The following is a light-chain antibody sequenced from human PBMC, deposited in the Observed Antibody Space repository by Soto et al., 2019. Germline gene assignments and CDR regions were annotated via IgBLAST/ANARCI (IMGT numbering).Light chain of an antibody. CDR2: GNN. Sequence: QSVLTQPPSVSGAPGQRVTISCTGSSSNIGAGYDVHWYQQLPGTAPKLLIYGNNNRPSGVPDRFSDSKSGTSASLAITGLQAEDEADYYCQSYDSSLSVVFGGGTKLTVL. CDR3: QSYDSSLSVV. J-gene: IGLJ2*01. CDR1: SSNIGAGYD. V-gene: IGLV1-40*01.